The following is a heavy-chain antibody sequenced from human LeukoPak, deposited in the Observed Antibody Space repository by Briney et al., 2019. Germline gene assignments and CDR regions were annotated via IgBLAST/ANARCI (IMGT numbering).Heavy chain of an antibody. CDR1: GYTFTSYY. CDR2: INPSGGST. J-gene: IGHJ5*02. CDR3: ARDYRRLLRGTKLAERSQNWFDP. V-gene: IGHV1-46*01. Sequence: ASVKVSCKASGYTFTSYYMHWVRQAPGQGLEWMGIINPSGGSTSYAQKFQGRVTMTRDTSTSTVYMELSSLRSADTAVYYCARDYRRLLRGTKLAERSQNWFDPWGQGTLVTVSS. D-gene: IGHD3-10*01.